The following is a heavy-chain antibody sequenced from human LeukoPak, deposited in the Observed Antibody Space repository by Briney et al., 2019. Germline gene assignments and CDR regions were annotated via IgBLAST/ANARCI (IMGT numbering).Heavy chain of an antibody. CDR2: IYSGGST. CDR3: AREMVATIPPGN. Sequence: GGSLRLSCAASGFTVSSNYMSWVRQAPGKGLEWVSIIYSGGSTFYADSVKGRFTISRDNSKNTLYLQMNSLRAEDTAVYYCAREMVATIPPGNWGQGTLVTVSS. D-gene: IGHD5-12*01. J-gene: IGHJ4*02. V-gene: IGHV3-53*01. CDR1: GFTVSSNY.